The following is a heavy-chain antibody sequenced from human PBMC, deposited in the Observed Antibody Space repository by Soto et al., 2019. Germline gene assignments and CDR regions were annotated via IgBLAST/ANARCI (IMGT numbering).Heavy chain of an antibody. D-gene: IGHD4-17*01. CDR2: INPTSGGT. CDR1: GYTFAAYY. J-gene: IGHJ4*02. CDR3: ARDPDYGHYWGYFFDS. Sequence: QVQLVQSGAEVKKPGASVKVSCKTSGYTFAAYYIHWIRQAPGQGLEWMGWINPTSGGTVYAQNFQDRVTMTRDTSISTAYMELRRLNSDDTAVYYCARDPDYGHYWGYFFDSWGQGTPVTVSS. V-gene: IGHV1-2*02.